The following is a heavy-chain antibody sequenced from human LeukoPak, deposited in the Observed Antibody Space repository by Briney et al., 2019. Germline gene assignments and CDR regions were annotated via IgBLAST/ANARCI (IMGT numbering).Heavy chain of an antibody. D-gene: IGHD6-13*01. CDR1: GFTFSDYY. CDR2: ISSSSSYT. J-gene: IGHJ4*02. V-gene: IGHV3-11*05. CDR3: ARVDSSSWYPFDY. Sequence: GGSLRLSCAASGFTFSDYYMSWLRQAPGKGLEWVSYISSSSSYTNYADSVKGRFTISRDNAKNSLYLQMNSLRAEDTAVYYCARVDSSSWYPFDYWGQGTLVTVSS.